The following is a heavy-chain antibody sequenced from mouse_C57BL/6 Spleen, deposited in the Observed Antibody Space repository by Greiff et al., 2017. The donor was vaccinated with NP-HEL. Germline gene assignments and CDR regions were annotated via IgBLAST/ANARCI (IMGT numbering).Heavy chain of an antibody. Sequence: QVQLQQPGAELVKPGASVKLSCTASGFTFTSYWMHWVKQRPGRGLEWIGRIDPNSGGTKYVAKFKSKAPLTVDKPSSTAYLQLSSLTSEDSAVYYCALIYDGYYNAMDYWGQGTSVTVSS. CDR1: GFTFTSYW. V-gene: IGHV1-72*01. CDR2: IDPNSGGT. J-gene: IGHJ4*01. D-gene: IGHD2-3*01. CDR3: ALIYDGYYNAMDY.